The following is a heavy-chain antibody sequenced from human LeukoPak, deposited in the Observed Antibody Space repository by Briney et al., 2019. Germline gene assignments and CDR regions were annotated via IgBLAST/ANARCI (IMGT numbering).Heavy chain of an antibody. CDR2: INEDGGEK. CDR3: ARVLGCTNGVCHDAFDI. J-gene: IGHJ3*02. Sequence: GGSLRLSCAASGFTFSRYWMSCVRQAPGKGLEWVANINEDGGEKFHVDSVKGRFTISRDNAKKSLYLQMTSLRAEDTAVYFCARVLGCTNGVCHDAFDIWGQGTVVTVSS. CDR1: GFTFSRYW. V-gene: IGHV3-7*01. D-gene: IGHD2-8*01.